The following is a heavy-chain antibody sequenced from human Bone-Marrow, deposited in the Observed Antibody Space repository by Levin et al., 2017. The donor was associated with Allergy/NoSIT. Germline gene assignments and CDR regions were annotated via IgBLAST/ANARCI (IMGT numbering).Heavy chain of an antibody. D-gene: IGHD7-27*01. CDR1: GYTFGYYA. V-gene: IGHV3-30*04. Sequence: AGGSLRLSCAVSGYTFGYYAMHWVRQAPGKGLEWVSIISYDGTTTKYADSVKGRFTISRDNSKNTLYLQMNSLRSDDTAVYFCARLGVVTGDRAWVDYWGQGTLVTVSS. CDR2: ISYDGTTT. CDR3: ARLGVVTGDRAWVDY. J-gene: IGHJ4*02.